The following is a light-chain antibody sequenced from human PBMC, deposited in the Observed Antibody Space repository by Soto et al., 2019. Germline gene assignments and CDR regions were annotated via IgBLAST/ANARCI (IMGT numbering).Light chain of an antibody. CDR2: EVS. Sequence: QSALTQPPSASGSPGQSVTISCTGTSSDVGRSNYISWYQQRPGKAPKLIIYEVSKRPSGVPDRLSGFKYGNTASLTVSGLQAEDEADYYCSSYAGNSRYVFGTGTKVTVL. V-gene: IGLV2-8*01. CDR1: SSDVGRSNY. J-gene: IGLJ1*01. CDR3: SSYAGNSRYV.